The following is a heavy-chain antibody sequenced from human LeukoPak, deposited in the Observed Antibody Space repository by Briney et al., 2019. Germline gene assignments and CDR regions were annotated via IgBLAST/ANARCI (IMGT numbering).Heavy chain of an antibody. Sequence: LETLSLTCAVYGGSFSGSFWTWIRQPPGKGLEWIGEINHSGSTNYNPSLKSRVTISVDTSKNQFSLKLSSVTAADTAVYYCARVGTYGSGSYLSWLDYWGQGTLVTVSS. CDR3: ARVGTYGSGSYLSWLDY. CDR1: GGSFSGSF. J-gene: IGHJ4*02. V-gene: IGHV4-34*01. D-gene: IGHD3-10*01. CDR2: INHSGST.